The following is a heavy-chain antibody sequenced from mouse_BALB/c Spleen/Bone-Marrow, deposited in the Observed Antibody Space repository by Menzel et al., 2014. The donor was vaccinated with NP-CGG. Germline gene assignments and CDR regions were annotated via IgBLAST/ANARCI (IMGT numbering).Heavy chain of an antibody. D-gene: IGHD1-1*01. J-gene: IGHJ1*01. Sequence: VHLVESGGGLVQPGGSLKLSCAASGFDSSRYWMSWVRQAPGKGLDWIGEINPDSSTINYTPSLKDKFIISRDNAKNTLYLQMSKVRSEDTALYYCARLNYYGNLFVWGAGTTVTVSS. CDR2: INPDSSTI. V-gene: IGHV4-1*02. CDR3: ARLNYYGNLFV. CDR1: GFDSSRYW.